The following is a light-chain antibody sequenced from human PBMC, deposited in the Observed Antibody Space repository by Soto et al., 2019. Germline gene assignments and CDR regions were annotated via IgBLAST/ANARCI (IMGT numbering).Light chain of an antibody. CDR1: QSISSN. CDR2: SAS. V-gene: IGKV3-15*01. Sequence: EIVMTQSPATLSVSPGERATLSCRASQSISSNLAWYQQKPGQAPRLLIYSASTRATGIPARFSGSGSGTEFTLTISSLQSEDFAVYYCQQYSIWPYTFGQGTKLEIK. J-gene: IGKJ2*01. CDR3: QQYSIWPYT.